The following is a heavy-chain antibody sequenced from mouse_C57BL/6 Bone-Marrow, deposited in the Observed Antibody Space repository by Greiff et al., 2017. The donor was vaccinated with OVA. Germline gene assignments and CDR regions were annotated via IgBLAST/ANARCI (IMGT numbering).Heavy chain of an antibody. D-gene: IGHD2-4*01. V-gene: IGHV3-5*01. J-gene: IGHJ4*01. CDR2: IYYSGTI. CDR1: GISITTGNYR. Sequence: DVKLQESGPGLVKPSQTVFLTCTVTGISITTGNYRWSWIRQFPGNKLEWIGYIYYSGTITYNPSLTSRTTITRDTPKNQFFLEMNSLTAEDTATYYCARDDLGDYYAMDYWGQGTSVTVSS. CDR3: ARDDLGDYYAMDY.